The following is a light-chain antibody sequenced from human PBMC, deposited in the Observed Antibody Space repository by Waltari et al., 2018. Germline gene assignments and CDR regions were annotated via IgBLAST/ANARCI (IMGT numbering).Light chain of an antibody. CDR1: SGSLASNS. Sequence: NFMLTQPHSVSESPGKTVTISCTRSSGSLASNSVQWYQQRPGSSPTTVIYNDNQRPSGVPDRFSGSIDSSSNSASLTISGLKTDDEADYYCQSYDRSNQVFGGGTKLTVL. CDR2: NDN. CDR3: QSYDRSNQV. V-gene: IGLV6-57*01. J-gene: IGLJ2*01.